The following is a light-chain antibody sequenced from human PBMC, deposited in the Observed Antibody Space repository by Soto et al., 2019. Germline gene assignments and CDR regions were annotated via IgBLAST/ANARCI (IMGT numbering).Light chain of an antibody. J-gene: IGKJ2*01. CDR1: QGIRND. Sequence: DLQMTQSPPSLSASVGDRATITCRARQGIRNDLGWYQQKPGKAPKRLNYAASSLQSGVTSRFSGSRSGTEFTLTISSLQAEDVATYYCLQHNSYGNTFGQGTKLEIK. CDR2: AAS. CDR3: LQHNSYGNT. V-gene: IGKV1-17*01.